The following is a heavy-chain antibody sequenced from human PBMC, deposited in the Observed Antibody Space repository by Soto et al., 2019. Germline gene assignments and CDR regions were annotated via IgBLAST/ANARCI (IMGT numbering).Heavy chain of an antibody. CDR3: ARTESRTPDAFDI. D-gene: IGHD2-15*01. CDR2: IYYSGST. J-gene: IGHJ3*02. CDR1: GGSVISGSYC. V-gene: IGHV4-61*01. Sequence: PSETQSLTCTVSGGSVISGSYCWSWIRQPPGKGLEWIGYIYYSGSTNYNPSLKSRVTISVDTSKNQFSLKLSSVTAADTAVYYCARTESRTPDAFDIWGQGTMVTVSS.